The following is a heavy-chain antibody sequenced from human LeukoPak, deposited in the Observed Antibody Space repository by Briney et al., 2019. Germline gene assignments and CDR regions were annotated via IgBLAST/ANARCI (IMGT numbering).Heavy chain of an antibody. Sequence: GGSLRLSCAASGFTVSTNYMSRVRQAPGEGLEWVSVIYSGGSTSYAASVKGRFTISRDNSKNTLYLQMNSLRAEDTAVYYCARGGHRQQQLDYWGQGTLVTVSS. D-gene: IGHD6-13*01. CDR1: GFTVSTNY. J-gene: IGHJ4*02. CDR2: IYSGGST. V-gene: IGHV3-53*01. CDR3: ARGGHRQQQLDY.